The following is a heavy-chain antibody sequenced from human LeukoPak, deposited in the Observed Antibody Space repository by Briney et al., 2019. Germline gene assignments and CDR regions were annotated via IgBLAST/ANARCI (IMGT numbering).Heavy chain of an antibody. D-gene: IGHD6-6*01. CDR3: ARTYSSSWAPFDY. CDR2: IYYSGST. CDR1: GGSISSYY. V-gene: IGHV4-39*07. J-gene: IGHJ4*02. Sequence: SETLSLTCTVSGGSISSYYWGWIRQPPGKGLEWIGSIYYSGSTYYNPSLKSRVTISVDTSKNQFSLKLSSVTAADTAVYYCARTYSSSWAPFDYWGQGTLVTVSS.